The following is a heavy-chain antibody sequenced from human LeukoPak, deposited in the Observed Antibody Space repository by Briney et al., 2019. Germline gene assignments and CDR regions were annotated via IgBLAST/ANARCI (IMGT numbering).Heavy chain of an antibody. CDR1: VYSFTISW. V-gene: IGHV5-51*01. CDR2: IYPGDSDT. CDR3: ASAAPDAFDI. J-gene: IGHJ3*02. Sequence: GESLKSSCKGPVYSFTISWIGWVRQMPGKGLEWMGIIYPGDSDTRYSPSFQGQVTISADKSISTAYLQWSSLKASDTAMYYCASAAPDAFDIWGQGTMVTVSS. D-gene: IGHD6-25*01.